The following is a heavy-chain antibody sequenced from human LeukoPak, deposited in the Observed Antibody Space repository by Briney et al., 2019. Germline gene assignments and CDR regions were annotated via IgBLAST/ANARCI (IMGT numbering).Heavy chain of an antibody. Sequence: PSETLSLTCAVYGGSFSGYYWSWIRQPQGKGLEWIGEINHSGSTNYNPSLKSRVTISVDTSKNQFSLKLSSVTAADTAVYYCAMDTYSSATYWGQGTLVTVSS. J-gene: IGHJ4*02. V-gene: IGHV4-34*01. CDR1: GGSFSGYY. CDR3: AMDTYSSATY. D-gene: IGHD6-19*01. CDR2: INHSGST.